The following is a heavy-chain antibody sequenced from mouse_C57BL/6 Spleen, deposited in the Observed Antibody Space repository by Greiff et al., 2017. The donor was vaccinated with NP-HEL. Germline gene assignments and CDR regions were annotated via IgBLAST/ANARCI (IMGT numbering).Heavy chain of an antibody. CDR2: IHPNSGST. Sequence: QVHLQQPGAALVKPGASVKLSCKASGYTFTSSWMHWVKQRPGQGLEWIGMIHPNSGSTNYNEKFKSKATLTVDKSSSTAYMQLSSLTSEDSSVYYCARSTTDDAYWGQGTLVTVSA. CDR3: ARSTTDDAY. CDR1: GYTFTSSW. V-gene: IGHV1-64*01. J-gene: IGHJ3*01. D-gene: IGHD1-1*01.